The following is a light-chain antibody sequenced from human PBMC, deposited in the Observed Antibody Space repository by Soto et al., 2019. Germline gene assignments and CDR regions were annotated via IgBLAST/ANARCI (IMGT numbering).Light chain of an antibody. J-gene: IGKJ1*01. V-gene: IGKV3-15*01. Sequence: EIVMTQSPATLSVPPGERATLSCRASQSVSSRLAWYQQKPGQAPRVLIYGASTRATGIPARFSGSGSGTEFTLTISSLQSEDFAVYYCQHYNDWPPTWTFGQGTKVDIK. CDR1: QSVSSR. CDR2: GAS. CDR3: QHYNDWPPTWT.